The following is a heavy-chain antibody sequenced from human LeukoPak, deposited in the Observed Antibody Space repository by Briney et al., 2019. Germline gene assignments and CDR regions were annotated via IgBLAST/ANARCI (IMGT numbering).Heavy chain of an antibody. J-gene: IGHJ4*02. CDR1: GFTFSSYA. CDR3: AKGSSTSCYSGSDY. CDR2: ICGNGDT. V-gene: IGHV3-23*01. D-gene: IGHD2-2*01. Sequence: GGSLRLSCAASGFTFSSYAMSWVRQAPGKGLEWVSAICGNGDTKYSDSVKGRFTISRDNSKNTLYLYMRSLSAEDTAEYYCAKGSSTSCYSGSDYWGQGTLVTASS.